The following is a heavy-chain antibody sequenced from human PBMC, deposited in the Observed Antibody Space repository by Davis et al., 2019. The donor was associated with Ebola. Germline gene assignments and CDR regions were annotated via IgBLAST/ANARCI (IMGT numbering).Heavy chain of an antibody. CDR1: GFTFNSYS. CDR2: ISSSGRTI. Sequence: PGGSLRLSCAASGFTFNSYSMNWVRQAPGKGLEWVSYISSSGRTIYSADSVKGRFTISRDSAKNSLYLQMNSLRDEDTAIYYCARGGYSSGCWDYWGQGTLVTVSS. J-gene: IGHJ4*02. CDR3: ARGGYSSGCWDY. V-gene: IGHV3-48*02. D-gene: IGHD6-19*01.